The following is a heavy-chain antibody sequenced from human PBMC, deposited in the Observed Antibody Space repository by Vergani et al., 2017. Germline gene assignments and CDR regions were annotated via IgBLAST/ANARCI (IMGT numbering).Heavy chain of an antibody. Sequence: VQLVESGGGLVQPGGSLRLSCAASGFTFSSYAISWVRQAPGQGLEWMGGIIPIFGTANYAQKFQGRVTITADESTSTAYMELSSLRSEDTAVYYCASSFRGTPPGYYMDVWGKGTTVTVSS. J-gene: IGHJ6*03. CDR2: IIPIFGTA. CDR1: GFTFSSYA. V-gene: IGHV1-69*01. D-gene: IGHD1-1*01. CDR3: ASSFRGTPPGYYMDV.